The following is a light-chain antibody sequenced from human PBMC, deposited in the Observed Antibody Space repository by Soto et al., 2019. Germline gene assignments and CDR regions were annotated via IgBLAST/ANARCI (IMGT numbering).Light chain of an antibody. J-gene: IGLJ2*01. CDR3: TSWTTSTTMI. V-gene: IGLV2-14*03. CDR1: SSDIGAYNF. Sequence: QCALTQPASVSGSPGQSITLSCPGTSSDIGAYNFVSWYQQHPGKAPKLMLYDVNIRPSGVSNRFSGSKSGNTASLTISGLQAEDEADYYCTSWTTSTTMIFGGGTKVTVL. CDR2: DVN.